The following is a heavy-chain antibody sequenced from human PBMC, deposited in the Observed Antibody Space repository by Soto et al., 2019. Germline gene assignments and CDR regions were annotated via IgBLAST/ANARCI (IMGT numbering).Heavy chain of an antibody. J-gene: IGHJ2*01. CDR1: GFTFSDHY. D-gene: IGHD2-8*01. Sequence: PGGSLRLSCAASGFTFSDHYMDWVRQAPGKGLEWVGRTRNKANSYTTEYAASVKGRFTISRDGSKNSLYLQMNSLKTEDTAVYYCARGYCSNGVCYRYIDLWGRGTLVTVSS. CDR3: ARGYCSNGVCYRYIDL. CDR2: TRNKANSYTT. V-gene: IGHV3-72*01.